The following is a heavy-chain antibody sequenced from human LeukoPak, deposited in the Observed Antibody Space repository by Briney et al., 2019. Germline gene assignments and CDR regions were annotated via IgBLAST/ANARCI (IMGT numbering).Heavy chain of an antibody. CDR2: IYTTGST. CDR3: ARGRGYGYLGSDPIDY. J-gene: IGHJ4*02. D-gene: IGHD5-18*01. CDR1: GDSTSSGSFC. V-gene: IGHV4-61*09. Sequence: SETLSLTCTVSGDSTSSGSFCWSWLRQPAGKGLDWIGHIYTTGSTNYNPSLKSRVTISVDTSKNQFSLKLSSVTAADTAVYYCARGRGYGYLGSDPIDYWGQGTLVTVSS.